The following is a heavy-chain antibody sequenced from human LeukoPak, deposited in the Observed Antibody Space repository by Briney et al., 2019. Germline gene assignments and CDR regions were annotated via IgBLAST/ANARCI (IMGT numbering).Heavy chain of an antibody. V-gene: IGHV1-8*01. CDR2: MNPNSGNT. D-gene: IGHD3-10*01. CDR3: ARGLNYYGSGSQIYDY. CDR1: GYTFTSYD. J-gene: IGHJ4*02. Sequence: ASVKVSCKASGYTFTSYDINWVRQATGQGLEWMGWMNPNSGNTGYAQKFQGRVTMTRNTSISTAYKEVSSLRSEDTAVYYCARGLNYYGSGSQIYDYWGQGTLVTVSS.